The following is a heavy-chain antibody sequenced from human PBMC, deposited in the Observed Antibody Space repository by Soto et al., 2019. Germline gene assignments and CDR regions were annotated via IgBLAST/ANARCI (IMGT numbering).Heavy chain of an antibody. Sequence: QVQLVQSGAEVKKPGSSVKVSCKASGGTFSSYTISWVRQAPGQGREWMGRIIPILGIANYAQKFQGRVTITADKSTSSAYMELSSLGSEDTAVYYCARDTPSGWCDPWGQGTLVTVSS. CDR1: GGTFSSYT. D-gene: IGHD3-10*01. V-gene: IGHV1-69*08. J-gene: IGHJ5*02. CDR2: IIPILGIA. CDR3: ARDTPSGWCDP.